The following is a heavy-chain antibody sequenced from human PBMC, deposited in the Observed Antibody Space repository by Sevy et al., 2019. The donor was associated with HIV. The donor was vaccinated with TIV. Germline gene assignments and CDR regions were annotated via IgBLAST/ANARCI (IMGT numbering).Heavy chain of an antibody. J-gene: IGHJ4*02. CDR3: ARDLYYGSGSYYDY. D-gene: IGHD3-10*01. Sequence: ASVKVSCKASGYTFSRNDIAWVRQATGQGLEWMGWMNPKNGNTDYAQQFQGRVTITKDTSISTVYMELTSLRSDDTAIYYCARDLYYGSGSYYDYWGQRTLVTVSS. CDR1: GYTFSRND. CDR2: MNPKNGNT. V-gene: IGHV1-8*01.